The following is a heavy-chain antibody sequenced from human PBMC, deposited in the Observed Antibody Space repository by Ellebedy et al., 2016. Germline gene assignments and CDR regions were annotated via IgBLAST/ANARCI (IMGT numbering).Heavy chain of an antibody. D-gene: IGHD3-16*01. CDR3: ATLTIPGGSDS. Sequence: LRLXXTVSGDSINSGAFYWIWVRQPAGKGLEWIGRIYTTGNAIYNPSLKGRITMSVDTSRNHFSMELRSVTAADTAVYYCATLTIPGGSDSWGQGILVTVSS. J-gene: IGHJ4*02. CDR2: IYTTGNA. V-gene: IGHV4-61*02. CDR1: GDSINSGAFY.